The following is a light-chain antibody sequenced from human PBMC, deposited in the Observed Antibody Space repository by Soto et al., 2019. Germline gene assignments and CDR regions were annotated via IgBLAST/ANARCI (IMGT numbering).Light chain of an antibody. CDR3: LLAYGGAYV. Sequence: QTVVTQEPSLTVSPGGTVTLTCASNTGPVTGAYYPNWFQQKPGQAPRTRIYRATNRYSWTPARFSGALLGGKAALTLSAVQPEDEADYYCLLAYGGAYVFGSGTKLTVL. V-gene: IGLV7-43*01. CDR2: RAT. J-gene: IGLJ1*01. CDR1: TGPVTGAYY.